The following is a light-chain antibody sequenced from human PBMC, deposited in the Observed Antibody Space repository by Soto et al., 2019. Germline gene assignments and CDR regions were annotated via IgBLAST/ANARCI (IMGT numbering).Light chain of an antibody. Sequence: DIQMTQSPSTLSGSVGDRVTITCWASQTISSWLAWYQQKPGKAPKLLIYKASTLKSGVPSSFSGSGSGTEFTLTISSLQPDDFATYYCQHYNSYSEAFGQGTKVELK. CDR1: QTISSW. J-gene: IGKJ1*01. CDR3: QHYNSYSEA. V-gene: IGKV1-5*03. CDR2: KAS.